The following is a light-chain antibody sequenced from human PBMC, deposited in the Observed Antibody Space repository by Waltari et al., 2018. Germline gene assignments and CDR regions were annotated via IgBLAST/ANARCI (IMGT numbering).Light chain of an antibody. V-gene: IGKV1-6*01. CDR3: QHGYGSPYS. CDR2: KAS. Sequence: IQMTQSPSSLSASLGDRVTITCQASQGINNSLAWYQQKPGNVPKLLIYKASTLQSGVPARFSGSGSGTDFTLTISSLQPEDFATYYCQHGYGSPYSFGQGTKVEIK. CDR1: QGINNS. J-gene: IGKJ2*03.